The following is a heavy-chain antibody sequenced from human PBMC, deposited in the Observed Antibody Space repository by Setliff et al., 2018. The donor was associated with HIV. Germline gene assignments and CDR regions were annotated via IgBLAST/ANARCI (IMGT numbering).Heavy chain of an antibody. CDR2: ITGDGSYT. D-gene: IGHD5-18*01. CDR1: GFTFRSYC. Sequence: PGGSLRLSCAASGFTFRSYCMAWVRQAPGKGLEWVSVITGDGSYTYYADSVKGRFTISRDNSKSTLYLQLNSLRAEDTAVYHCAKSGFRVVALGINNYFDPWGQGTLVTVSS. V-gene: IGHV3-23*01. CDR3: AKSGFRVVALGINNYFDP. J-gene: IGHJ5*02.